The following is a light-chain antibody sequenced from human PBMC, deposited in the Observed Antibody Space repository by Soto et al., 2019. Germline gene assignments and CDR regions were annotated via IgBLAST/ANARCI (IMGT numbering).Light chain of an antibody. CDR1: QDISSW. Sequence: DIQMTQSPSSVSASVGDRVTITCRASQDISSWLAWYQQKPGKAPKLLIYAASSLQSGVPSRFSGSGSGTEFTLTIISLQPEDFATYYCQQANSFPPPLTFGGGTKVEIK. CDR3: QQANSFPPPLT. V-gene: IGKV1-12*01. J-gene: IGKJ4*01. CDR2: AAS.